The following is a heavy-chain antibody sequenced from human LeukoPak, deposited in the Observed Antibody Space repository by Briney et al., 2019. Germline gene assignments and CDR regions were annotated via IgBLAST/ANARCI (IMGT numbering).Heavy chain of an antibody. D-gene: IGHD3-22*01. J-gene: IGHJ3*02. CDR3: ARGRGLYYYDSSREDAFDI. Sequence: PSETLSLTCTVSGGSISSYYWSWIRQPPGKGLEWIGYMYYSGSTNYNPSLKSRVTISVDTSKKQFSLKLSSVTAADTAVYYCARGRGLYYYDSSREDAFDIWGQGTMVTVSS. CDR1: GGSISSYY. CDR2: MYYSGST. V-gene: IGHV4-59*01.